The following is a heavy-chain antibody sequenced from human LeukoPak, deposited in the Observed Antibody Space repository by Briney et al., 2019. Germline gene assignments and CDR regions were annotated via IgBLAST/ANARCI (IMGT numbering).Heavy chain of an antibody. CDR3: AKGIIYGSGSYFFDY. Sequence: GGSLRLSCAASGFTFDDYAMHWVRQAPGKGLEWVSGISWNSGSIGYADSVKGRFTISRDNAKNSLYLQMNSLRAEDTAVYYCAKGIIYGSGSYFFDYWGQGTLVTVSS. CDR1: GFTFDDYA. V-gene: IGHV3-9*01. J-gene: IGHJ4*02. D-gene: IGHD3-10*01. CDR2: ISWNSGSI.